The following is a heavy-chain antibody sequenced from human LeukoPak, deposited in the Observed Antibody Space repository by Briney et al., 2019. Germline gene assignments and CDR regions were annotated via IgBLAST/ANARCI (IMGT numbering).Heavy chain of an antibody. CDR2: INPNSGGT. CDR3: ARPPPYSSSWYYYYYGMDV. Sequence: ASVKVSCKASGYTFTGYYMHWVRQARGQGLEWMGWINPNSGGTNYAQKFQGRVTMTRDTSISTAYMELSRLRSDDTAVYYCARPPPYSSSWYYYYYGMDVWGQGTTVTVSS. D-gene: IGHD6-13*01. J-gene: IGHJ6*02. V-gene: IGHV1-2*02. CDR1: GYTFTGYY.